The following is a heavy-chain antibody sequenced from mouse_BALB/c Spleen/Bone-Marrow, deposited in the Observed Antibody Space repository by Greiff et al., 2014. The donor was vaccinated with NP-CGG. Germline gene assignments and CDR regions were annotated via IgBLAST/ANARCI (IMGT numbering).Heavy chain of an antibody. J-gene: IGHJ3*01. CDR1: GYSFTIYW. D-gene: IGHD2-4*01. CDR3: ARGEITAFAY. CDR2: IHPSDIET. Sequence: QVQLQQSGAELVRPGASVKLFCKASGYSFTIYWMNWVKQRPGQGLEWIGMIHPSDIETRLNQKFKDKATLTVDKSSNTAYMQLSSPTSEDSAVYYCARGEITAFAYWGQGTLVTVSA. V-gene: IGHV1-61*01.